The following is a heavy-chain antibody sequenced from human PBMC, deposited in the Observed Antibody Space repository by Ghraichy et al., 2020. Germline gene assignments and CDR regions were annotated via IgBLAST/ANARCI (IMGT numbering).Heavy chain of an antibody. V-gene: IGHV3-74*01. J-gene: IGHJ4*02. CDR3: ARAGSYRFDY. CDR1: GFTFSSYW. CDR2: INTDGSTI. D-gene: IGHD1-26*01. Sequence: LSLTCAASGFTFSSYWMHWVRQAPGKGLVWVSRINTDGSTINYADSVQGRFTISRDNAKNTLYLQMNGLSAEDAAVYYCARAGSYRFDYWGQGSLVTVSS.